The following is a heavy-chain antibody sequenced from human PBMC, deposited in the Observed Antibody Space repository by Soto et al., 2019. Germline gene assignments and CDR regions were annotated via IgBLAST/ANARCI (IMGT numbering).Heavy chain of an antibody. Sequence: QVQLVQSGAEVKKPGASVKVSCKASGYTFTSYGISWVRQAPGQGLEWMGWISAYNGNTNYAQKLQGRVTMTTDTSTSTAYMELRSLRSDDTAVYYCVTDYYDSSGYSIPPEYYYYGMDVWGQGTTVTVSS. CDR2: ISAYNGNT. CDR1: GYTFTSYG. V-gene: IGHV1-18*01. CDR3: VTDYYDSSGYSIPPEYYYYGMDV. J-gene: IGHJ6*02. D-gene: IGHD3-22*01.